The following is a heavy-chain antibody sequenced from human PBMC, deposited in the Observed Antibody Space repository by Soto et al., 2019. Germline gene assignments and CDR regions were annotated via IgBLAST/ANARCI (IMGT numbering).Heavy chain of an antibody. J-gene: IGHJ6*02. CDR1: GFTFSSYS. CDR3: ARDGWPYSSSWYPIYYYYYGMDV. CDR2: ISSSSSYL. Sequence: EVQLVESGGGLVKPGGSLRLSCAASGFTFSSYSMNWVRQAPGKGLEWVSSISSSSSYLYYADSVKGRFTISRDNAKNSLYLQMNSLRAEDTAVYYCARDGWPYSSSWYPIYYYYYGMDVWGQGTTVTVSS. V-gene: IGHV3-21*01. D-gene: IGHD6-13*01.